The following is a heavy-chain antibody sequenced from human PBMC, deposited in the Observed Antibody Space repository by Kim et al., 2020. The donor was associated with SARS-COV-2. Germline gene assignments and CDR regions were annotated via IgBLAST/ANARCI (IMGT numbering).Heavy chain of an antibody. V-gene: IGHV6-1*01. J-gene: IGHJ4*02. D-gene: IGHD6-19*01. Sequence: DYAVSVKSRRTITPDTAKNQFSLQLTSVTPEDTAFYYCVRYSGWYYFDYWGQGTLVTVSS. CDR3: VRYSGWYYFDY.